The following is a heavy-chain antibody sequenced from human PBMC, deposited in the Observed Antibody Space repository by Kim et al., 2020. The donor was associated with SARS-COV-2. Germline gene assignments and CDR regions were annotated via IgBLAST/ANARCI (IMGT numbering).Heavy chain of an antibody. D-gene: IGHD3-10*01. CDR2: INHSGST. Sequence: SETLSLTCAVYGGSFSGYYWSWIRQPPGKGLEWIGEINHSGSTNYNPSLKSRVTISVDTSKNQFSLKLSSVTAAGKAVYYCARGRRRSYCYGPGSYSAYFDYRGKRTLVTVS. V-gene: IGHV4-34*01. CDR3: ARGRRRSYCYGPGSYSAYFDY. CDR1: GGSFSGYY. J-gene: IGHJ4*02.